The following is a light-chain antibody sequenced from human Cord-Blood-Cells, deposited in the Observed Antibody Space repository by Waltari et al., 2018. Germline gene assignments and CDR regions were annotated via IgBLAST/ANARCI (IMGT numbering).Light chain of an antibody. V-gene: IGKV2-28*01. J-gene: IGKJ3*01. Sequence: DIVMTQSPLSMLVTPGEPASIACWPSLSLLHSNGYNYLDLYLQKPGQSTQLLIYLGSNRASAVPDRFSGRGSGTDFTLKISRVEAEDVEVYYCMQALQTPFTFGPGTKVDIK. CDR1: LSLLHSNGYNY. CDR2: LGS. CDR3: MQALQTPFT.